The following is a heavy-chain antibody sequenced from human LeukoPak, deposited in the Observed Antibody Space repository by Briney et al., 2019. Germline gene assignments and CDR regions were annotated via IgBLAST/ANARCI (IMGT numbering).Heavy chain of an antibody. CDR3: ARAKFDP. CDR2: ISSSSSYI. Sequence: KAEGSLRLSCAASGFTFSSYEMNWVRQAPGKGLEWVSSISSSSSYIYYADSVKGRFTISRDNAKNSLYLQMNSLRAEDAAVYYCARAKFDPWGQGTLVTVSS. V-gene: IGHV3-21*01. CDR1: GFTFSSYE. J-gene: IGHJ5*02.